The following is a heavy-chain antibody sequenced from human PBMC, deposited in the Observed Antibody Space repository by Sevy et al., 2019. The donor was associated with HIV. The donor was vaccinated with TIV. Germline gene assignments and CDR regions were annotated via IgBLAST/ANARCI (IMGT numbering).Heavy chain of an antibody. CDR3: ARANAYLTSDAFDI. D-gene: IGHD1-26*01. Sequence: SETLSLTYTVSGGSISSLNYYWSWIRQHPGKGLEWIGYISYSGRTNDNPSLKSRITISVDTSKNQFSLRLSSVTAADTAVYYCARANAYLTSDAFDIWGQGTMVTVSS. V-gene: IGHV4-31*03. CDR2: ISYSGRT. CDR1: GGSISSLNYY. J-gene: IGHJ3*02.